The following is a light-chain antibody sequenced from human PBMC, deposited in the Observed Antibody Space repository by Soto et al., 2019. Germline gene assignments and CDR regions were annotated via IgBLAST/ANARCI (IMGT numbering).Light chain of an antibody. CDR1: KSDIGVYDF. J-gene: IGLJ1*01. V-gene: IGLV2-8*01. CDR2: EVV. CDR3: KSYAGSNTYV. Sequence: QSALTQPPSASGSPGQSVTISCTGTKSDIGVYDFVSWYQHHPGKAPRLIIYEVVQRPSGVPDRFSGSKSGNTASLTVSGLQAADEADYFCKSYAGSNTYVFGSGTKLPS.